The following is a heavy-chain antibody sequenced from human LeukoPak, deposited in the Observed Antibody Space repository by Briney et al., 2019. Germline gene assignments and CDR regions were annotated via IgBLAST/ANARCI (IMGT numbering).Heavy chain of an antibody. CDR1: GFTFSSYW. CDR3: ARDTAPYYYDSSGYDSLI. V-gene: IGHV3-74*01. J-gene: IGHJ4*02. CDR2: INSDGSST. D-gene: IGHD3-22*01. Sequence: GGSLRLSXAASGFTFSSYWMHWVRQAPGKGLVWVSRINSDGSSTSYADSVKGRFTISRDNAKNTLYLQMNSLRAEDTAVYYCARDTAPYYYDSSGYDSLIWGQGTLVTVSS.